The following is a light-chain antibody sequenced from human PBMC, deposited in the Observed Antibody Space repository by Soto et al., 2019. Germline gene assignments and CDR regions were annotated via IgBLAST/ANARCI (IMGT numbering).Light chain of an antibody. CDR2: AAS. V-gene: IGKV1-39*01. J-gene: IGKJ3*01. CDR1: QSISSY. Sequence: DIQMTQSPSSLSASVGDRVTITCRASQSISSYLNWYQQKPGKAPKLLIYAASSLQSGVPSRFSGSGSGTAFTLTILSLQPEDFATYYCQQSYSTPFTFGPGTKVDIK. CDR3: QQSYSTPFT.